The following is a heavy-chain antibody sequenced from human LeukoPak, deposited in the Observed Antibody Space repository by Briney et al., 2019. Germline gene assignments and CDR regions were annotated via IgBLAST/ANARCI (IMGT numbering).Heavy chain of an antibody. V-gene: IGHV1-46*01. Sequence: ASVKVSCKASGYTFTSYYMHWVRQAPGQGLEWMGIINPSGGSTSYAQKFQGRVTMTRDTSTSTVYMELSSLRSEDTAVYYCARDSGGTTVLSYFDYWGQGTLVTVSS. CDR2: INPSGGST. CDR1: GYTFTSYY. D-gene: IGHD4-17*01. CDR3: ARDSGGTTVLSYFDY. J-gene: IGHJ4*02.